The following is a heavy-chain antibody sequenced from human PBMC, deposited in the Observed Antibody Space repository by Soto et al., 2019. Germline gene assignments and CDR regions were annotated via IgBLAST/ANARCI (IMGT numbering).Heavy chain of an antibody. V-gene: IGHV4-34*01. CDR3: ARGTMDRGVMADY. J-gene: IGHJ4*02. CDR1: GDSITQSF. Sequence: PSETLSLTCSVSGDSITQSFWNWIRQPPGKGLEWIGEINHSGSTNYNPSLTSRVTISVNPSKNQFSLTLTSVTAADTAIYYCARGTMDRGVMADYWGQGTLVTVSS. D-gene: IGHD3-10*01. CDR2: INHSGST.